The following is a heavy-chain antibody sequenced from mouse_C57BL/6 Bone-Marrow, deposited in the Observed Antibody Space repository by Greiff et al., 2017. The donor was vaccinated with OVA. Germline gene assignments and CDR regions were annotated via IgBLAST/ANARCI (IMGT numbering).Heavy chain of an antibody. CDR1: GYTFTSYW. V-gene: IGHV1-69*01. Sequence: QVKLQQPGAELVMPGASVKLSCKASGYTFTSYWMHWVKQRPGQGLEWIGEIDPSDSYTNYNQKFKGKSTLTVDKSSSTAYMQLSSLTSEDSAVYYCAREGGSSYGFAYWGQGTLVTVSA. D-gene: IGHD1-1*01. CDR2: IDPSDSYT. CDR3: AREGGSSYGFAY. J-gene: IGHJ3*01.